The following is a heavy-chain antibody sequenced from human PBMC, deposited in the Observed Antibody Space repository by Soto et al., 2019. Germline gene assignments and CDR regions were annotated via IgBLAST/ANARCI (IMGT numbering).Heavy chain of an antibody. J-gene: IGHJ3*02. V-gene: IGHV3-13*04. Sequence: EVQLVESGGGLVQPGGSLRLSCAASGFTFSSYDMHWVRQATGKGLEWVSGIGKAGDTYYSGSVKGRFTISRETAKNSWFLEMNSLRAGDTAVYYCASGIAVAGTHAFDIWGQGTMVTVSS. CDR2: IGKAGDT. CDR3: ASGIAVAGTHAFDI. D-gene: IGHD6-19*01. CDR1: GFTFSSYD.